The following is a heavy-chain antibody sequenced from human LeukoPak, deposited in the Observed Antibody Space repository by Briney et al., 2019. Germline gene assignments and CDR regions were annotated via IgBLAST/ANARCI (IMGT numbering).Heavy chain of an antibody. CDR1: GGSFSGYY. D-gene: IGHD1-7*01. J-gene: IGHJ4*02. V-gene: IGHV4-34*01. CDR3: ARGPSRSLTGTTALQPFDY. CDR2: INHSGST. Sequence: SETLSLTCAVYGGSFSGYYWSWIRQPPGKGLEWIGEINHSGSTNYNPSLKSRVTISVDTSKNQFSLKLSSVTAADTAVYYCARGPSRSLTGTTALQPFDYWGQGTLVTVSS.